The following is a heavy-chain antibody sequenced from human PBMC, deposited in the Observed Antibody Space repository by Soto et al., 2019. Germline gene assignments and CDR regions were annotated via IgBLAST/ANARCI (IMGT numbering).Heavy chain of an antibody. CDR3: AKDRAQNCISTSCYSDYGMDV. D-gene: IGHD2-2*01. CDR2: ISWDGGST. V-gene: IGHV3-43*01. J-gene: IGHJ6*02. Sequence: PGGSLRLSCAASGFTFDDYTMHWVRQAPGKGLEWVSLISWDGGSTYYADSVKGRFTISRDNSKNSLYLQMNSLRTEDTALYYCAKDRAQNCISTSCYSDYGMDVWGQGTTVTVSS. CDR1: GFTFDDYT.